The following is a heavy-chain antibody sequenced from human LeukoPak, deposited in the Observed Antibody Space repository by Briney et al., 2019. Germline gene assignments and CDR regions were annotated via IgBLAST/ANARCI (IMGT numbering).Heavy chain of an antibody. V-gene: IGHV3-9*01. CDR1: GFTFDDYA. CDR3: AKESPNWNFADY. CDR2: ISWNSGSI. D-gene: IGHD1-7*01. J-gene: IGHJ4*02. Sequence: PGGSLRLSCAASGFTFDDYAMHWVRQAPGKGLEWVSGISWNSGSIGYADSVKGRFTISRDNSKNTLYLQMNSLRAEDTAVYYCAKESPNWNFADYWGQGTLVTVSS.